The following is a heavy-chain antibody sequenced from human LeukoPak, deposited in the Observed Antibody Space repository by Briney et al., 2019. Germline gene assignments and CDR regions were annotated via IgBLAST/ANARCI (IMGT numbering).Heavy chain of an antibody. D-gene: IGHD5-12*01. CDR2: IYYSGST. CDR1: GGSISSSSYY. CDR3: ARADSGYDSADY. Sequence: PSETLSLTCTVSGGSISSSSYYWGWLRQPPGTGLEWIGSIYYSGSTYYNPSLKSRVTISVDTSKNQFSLKLSSVTAADTAVYYCARADSGYDSADYWGQGTLVTVSS. V-gene: IGHV4-39*07. J-gene: IGHJ4*02.